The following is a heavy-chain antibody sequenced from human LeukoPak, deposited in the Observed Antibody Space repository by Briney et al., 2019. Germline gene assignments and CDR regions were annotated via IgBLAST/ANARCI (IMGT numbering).Heavy chain of an antibody. D-gene: IGHD3-10*01. Sequence: PGGSLRLSCAASGFTFSSYEMNWVRQAPGKGLEWVSYISSSGSTMYYADSVKGRFTISRDNAKNSLYLQMNSLRAEDTAVYYCAVLLWFGELGYWGQGTLVTVSS. CDR1: GFTFSSYE. CDR2: ISSSGSTM. CDR3: AVLLWFGELGY. V-gene: IGHV3-48*03. J-gene: IGHJ4*02.